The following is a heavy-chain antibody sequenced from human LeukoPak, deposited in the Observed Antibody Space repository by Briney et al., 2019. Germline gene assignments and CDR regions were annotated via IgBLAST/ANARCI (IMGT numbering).Heavy chain of an antibody. Sequence: GGSLRLSCAASGFTFSSYGMHWVRQAPGKGLEWVAVISYDGSNKYYADSVKGRFTISRDNSRNTVYLQINSLRAEDTAVYYCGKTAVGYSSGQKPAWPVDYWGQGTLVTVSS. D-gene: IGHD5-18*01. V-gene: IGHV3-30*18. CDR1: GFTFSSYG. CDR3: GKTAVGYSSGQKPAWPVDY. J-gene: IGHJ4*02. CDR2: ISYDGSNK.